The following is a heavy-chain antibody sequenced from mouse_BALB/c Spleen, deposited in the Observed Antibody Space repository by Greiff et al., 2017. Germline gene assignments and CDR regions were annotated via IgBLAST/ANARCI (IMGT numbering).Heavy chain of an antibody. V-gene: IGHV1S41*01. D-gene: IGHD2-4*01. J-gene: IGHJ4*01. CDR2: IAPGSGST. Sequence: DLVKPGASVKLSSKASGYTFTSYWINWIKQRPGQGLEWIGRIAPGSGSTYYNEMFKGKATLTVDTSSSTAYIQLSSLSSEDSAVYFCARSTMITTAYAMDYWGQGTSVTVSS. CDR3: ARSTMITTAYAMDY. CDR1: GYTFTSYW.